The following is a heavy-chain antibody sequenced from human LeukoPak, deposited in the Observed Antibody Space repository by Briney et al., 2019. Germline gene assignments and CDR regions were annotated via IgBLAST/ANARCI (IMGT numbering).Heavy chain of an antibody. D-gene: IGHD1-26*01. CDR1: GYTFTGYY. CDR2: INPNSGGT. Sequence: ASVKVSCKASGYTFTGYYMHWVRQAPGQGLEWMGWINPNSGGTNYAQKFQGRVTMTRDTSISTAYMELSRLRSDDTAVYYCARARYSGSYYDAFDIWGQGTTVTVSS. V-gene: IGHV1-2*02. J-gene: IGHJ3*02. CDR3: ARARYSGSYYDAFDI.